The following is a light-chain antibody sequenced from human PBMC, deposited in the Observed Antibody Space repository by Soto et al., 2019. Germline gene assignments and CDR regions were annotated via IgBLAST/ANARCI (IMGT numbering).Light chain of an antibody. V-gene: IGKV3-20*01. J-gene: IGKJ1*01. CDR2: GAS. CDR1: QSVSSSY. CDR3: QQYSSSTWT. Sequence: EIVLTQSPGTLSLSPGERATLSCRASQSVSSSYLAWYQQKPGQAPRPLIYGASSRATGIPDRFSGSGSGTDFTLTTSRLEPEDFAVYYCQQYSSSTWTFRQGTKVDIX.